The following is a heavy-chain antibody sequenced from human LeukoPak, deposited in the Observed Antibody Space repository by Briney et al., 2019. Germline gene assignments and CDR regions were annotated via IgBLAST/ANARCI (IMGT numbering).Heavy chain of an antibody. D-gene: IGHD6-13*01. Sequence: PGRSMRLSCAASGFTFTSNAMSWVSQADGKGLERVSAISGRGGRTYYADSVKGRFTISRDHSKNPPYLQMNSRRAEDTAVYYCANGWQQLVYWGQGTLVTVSS. CDR1: GFTFTSNA. J-gene: IGHJ4*02. CDR2: ISGRGGRT. V-gene: IGHV3-23*01. CDR3: ANGWQQLVY.